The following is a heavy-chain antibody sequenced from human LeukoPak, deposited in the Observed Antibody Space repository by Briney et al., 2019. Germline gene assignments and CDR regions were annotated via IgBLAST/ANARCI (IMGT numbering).Heavy chain of an antibody. Sequence: GGSLRLSCAASGFTFGSYEMNWVRQAPGKGLEWVSYISSSGSTIYYADSVKGRFTISRDNAKNSLYLQMNSLRAEDTAVYYCARGFYSPFDHWGQGTLVTVSS. V-gene: IGHV3-48*03. CDR2: ISSSGSTI. D-gene: IGHD4-11*01. CDR3: ARGFYSPFDH. J-gene: IGHJ4*02. CDR1: GFTFGSYE.